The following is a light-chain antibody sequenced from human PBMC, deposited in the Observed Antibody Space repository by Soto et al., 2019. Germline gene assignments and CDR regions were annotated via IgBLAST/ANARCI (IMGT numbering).Light chain of an antibody. CDR3: QQLSIYPRT. CDR1: QDINSY. CDR2: AAS. J-gene: IGKJ1*01. V-gene: IGKV1-9*01. Sequence: DIRLTQSPSFLSASVGDRVTITCRASQDINSYLAWYQQKPGRAPKLLIYAASTLHSAVPSRFSGAGSGTEFTLTISSLQPEDVATYYCQQLSIYPRTFGQGTKVEF.